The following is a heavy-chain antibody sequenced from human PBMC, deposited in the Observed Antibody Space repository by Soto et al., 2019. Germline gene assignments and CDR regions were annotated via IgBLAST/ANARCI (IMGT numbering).Heavy chain of an antibody. J-gene: IGHJ5*02. Sequence: SETLSLTCAVYGGSFSGYYWTWIRQPPGTGLEWIGEINHSGSTNYNPSLKSRVTISVDTSKNQFSLKLSSVTAADTAVYYCARGYCSSTSCYIWDNWFDPWGQGTLVTVS. CDR1: GGSFSGYY. D-gene: IGHD2-2*02. V-gene: IGHV4-34*01. CDR2: INHSGST. CDR3: ARGYCSSTSCYIWDNWFDP.